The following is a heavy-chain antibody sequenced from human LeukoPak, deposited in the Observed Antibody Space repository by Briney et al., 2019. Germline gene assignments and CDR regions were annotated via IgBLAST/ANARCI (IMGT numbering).Heavy chain of an antibody. CDR2: IYTSGST. Sequence: SETLSPTCTVSGGSISSYYWSWIRQPAGKGLEWIGRIYTSGSTNYNPSLKSRVTMSVDTSKNQFSLKLSSVTAADTAVYYCARDQSDSKRFDPWGQGTLVTVSS. J-gene: IGHJ5*02. D-gene: IGHD2-21*02. CDR3: ARDQSDSKRFDP. V-gene: IGHV4-4*07. CDR1: GGSISSYY.